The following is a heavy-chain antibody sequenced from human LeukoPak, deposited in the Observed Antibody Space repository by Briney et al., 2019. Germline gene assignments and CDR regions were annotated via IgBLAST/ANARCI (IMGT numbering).Heavy chain of an antibody. J-gene: IGHJ5*02. Sequence: SVKVSCKASGGTFSSYAISWVRQAPGQGLERMGGIIPIFGTANYAQKFQGRVTITTDESTSTAYMELSSLRSEDTAVYYCAKGDCSTSCYRFDPWGQGTLVTVSS. V-gene: IGHV1-69*05. CDR2: IIPIFGTA. CDR1: GGTFSSYA. CDR3: AKGDCSTSCYRFDP. D-gene: IGHD2-2*01.